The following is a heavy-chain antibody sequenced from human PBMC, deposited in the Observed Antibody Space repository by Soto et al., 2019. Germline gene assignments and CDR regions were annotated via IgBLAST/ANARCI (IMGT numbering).Heavy chain of an antibody. CDR2: IIPFLGTA. Sequence: GASVKVSCKASGGTSTTYVVSWVRQAPGQGLEWMGGIIPFLGTANYAQNFQGRITITADEFTTTVHMELNSLRSEDTAVYYCARGPPKALYSSAWHKFFYYYGMDVWGPGTTVTVS. J-gene: IGHJ6*02. V-gene: IGHV1-69*13. D-gene: IGHD6-25*01. CDR3: ARGPPKALYSSAWHKFFYYYGMDV. CDR1: GGTSTTYV.